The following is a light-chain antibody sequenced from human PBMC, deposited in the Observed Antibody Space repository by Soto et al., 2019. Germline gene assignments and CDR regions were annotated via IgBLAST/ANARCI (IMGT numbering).Light chain of an antibody. Sequence: DIQMTQSPSSLSASVGDRVTITCRASQGIRNDLRWYQQKPVKAPKRLIYAASSLQSGVPSRFSGRGSRAQSSLPVGSLQAEDFAPSYRLPHNSYPALTCGGGTKVEIK. CDR2: AAS. CDR1: QGIRND. J-gene: IGKJ4*02. CDR3: LPHNSYPALT. V-gene: IGKV1-17*01.